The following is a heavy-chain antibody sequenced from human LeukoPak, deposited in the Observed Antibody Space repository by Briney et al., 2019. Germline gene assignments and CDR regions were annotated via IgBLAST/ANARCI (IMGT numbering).Heavy chain of an antibody. CDR2: IYHSGST. CDR3: ARVVSDWFDP. V-gene: IGHV4-39*07. D-gene: IGHD3-10*01. CDR1: GGSISSSGYY. J-gene: IGHJ5*02. Sequence: PSETLSLTCTVSGGSISSSGYYWGWIRQPPGKGLEWIGSIYHSGSTYYNPSLKSRVTISVDTSKNQFSLKLSSVTAADTAVYYCARVVSDWFDPWGQGTLVTVSS.